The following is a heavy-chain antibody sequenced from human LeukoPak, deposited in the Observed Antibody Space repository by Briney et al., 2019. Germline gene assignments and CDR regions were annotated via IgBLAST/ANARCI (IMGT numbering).Heavy chain of an antibody. J-gene: IGHJ4*02. CDR3: ARDWSHRCFDY. Sequence: GGSLRLSCAASGFTFSSYAMSWVRQAPGKGLEWVSVIYSDDGGGSTHYADSVKGRFTISRDNSKNTLYLQMNSLRAEDTAVYYCARDWSHRCFDYWGQGTLVTVSS. CDR2: IYSDDGGGST. V-gene: IGHV3-23*03. CDR1: GFTFSSYA. D-gene: IGHD3-3*01.